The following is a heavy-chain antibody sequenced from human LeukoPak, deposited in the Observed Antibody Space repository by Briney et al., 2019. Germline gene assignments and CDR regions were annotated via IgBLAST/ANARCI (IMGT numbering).Heavy chain of an antibody. CDR1: GFTFSSYG. J-gene: IGHJ5*02. CDR2: IRYDGSNK. V-gene: IGHV3-30*02. D-gene: IGHD6-25*01. CDR3: ARSNRYSSGGDWFDP. Sequence: PGGSLRLSCAASGFTFSSYGMHWVRQAPGKGLEWVAFIRYDGSNKYYAGSVKGRFTISRDNSKNTLYLQMNSLRAEDTAVYYCARSNRYSSGGDWFDPWGQGTLVTVSS.